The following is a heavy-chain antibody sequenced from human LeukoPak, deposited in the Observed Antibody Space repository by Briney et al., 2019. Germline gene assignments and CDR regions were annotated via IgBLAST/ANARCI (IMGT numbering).Heavy chain of an antibody. CDR1: GFTFSSYN. V-gene: IGHV3-48*01. CDR2: ISSTSGTI. Sequence: SGGSLRLSCAASGFTFSSYNMNWVRQAPGKGLEWVPYISSTSGTIDYADSVKGRFTISRDNAKTSLYLQMNSLRAEDTAVYYCTSRGTLYGYWGQGTLVTVST. CDR3: TSRGTLYGY. D-gene: IGHD2/OR15-2a*01. J-gene: IGHJ4*02.